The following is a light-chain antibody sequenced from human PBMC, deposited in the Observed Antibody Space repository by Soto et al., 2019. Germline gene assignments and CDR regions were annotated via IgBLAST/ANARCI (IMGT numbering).Light chain of an antibody. J-gene: IGKJ3*01. V-gene: IGKV3-15*01. CDR3: QEFLQWPPVM. Sequence: DIVVTQSPATLSASPGERVTLSCRASQFVSSRLAWYQRRPGQVPRLLIYDTSTRAPGIAARFSAGGSGTECTLNISSLQSEGFGVYYYQEFLQWPPVMVGPDTTVDIQ. CDR2: DTS. CDR1: QFVSSR.